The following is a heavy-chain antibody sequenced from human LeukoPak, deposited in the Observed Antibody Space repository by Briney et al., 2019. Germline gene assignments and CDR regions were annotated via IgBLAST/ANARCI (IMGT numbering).Heavy chain of an antibody. CDR3: ARLSGSYYSDFDY. D-gene: IGHD1-26*01. CDR1: GGSISSSSYY. V-gene: IGHV4-39*01. CDR2: IYYSRSA. Sequence: LESLSLTCTVSGGSISSSSYYWGWIRQPPGKGLEWIGSIYYSRSAYYNPSLKSRVTISVDTSKNQFSLKLSSVTAADTAVYYCARLSGSYYSDFDYWGQGTLVTVSS. J-gene: IGHJ4*02.